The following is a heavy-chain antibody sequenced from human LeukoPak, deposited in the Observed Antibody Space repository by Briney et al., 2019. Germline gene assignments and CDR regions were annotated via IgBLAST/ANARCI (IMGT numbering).Heavy chain of an antibody. J-gene: IGHJ4*02. CDR1: GFTFSSYG. D-gene: IGHD2-15*01. V-gene: IGHV3-33*01. CDR3: ARDPDSDCSGGSCYYDYFDY. CDR2: IWYDGSNK. Sequence: GGSLRLSCAASGFTFSSYGMQWVRQAPGKGLEWVAVIWYDGSNKYYADSVKGRFTISRDNSKNTLYLQMNSLRAEDTAVYYCARDPDSDCSGGSCYYDYFDYWGQGTLVTVSS.